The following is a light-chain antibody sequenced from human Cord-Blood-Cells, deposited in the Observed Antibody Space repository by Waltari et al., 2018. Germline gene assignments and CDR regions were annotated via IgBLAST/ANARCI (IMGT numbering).Light chain of an antibody. Sequence: SHVLTQPPSASVALGRPARITCGGNNFGRKRLHWYQQKPGQAPALVIYCDSDRPSGIPERFSGSNSGNTATLAISGVEAGDEADYYCQVWDSSRDHPVFGGGTKLTVL. J-gene: IGLJ3*02. CDR2: CDS. CDR1: NFGRKR. CDR3: QVWDSSRDHPV. V-gene: IGLV3-21*04.